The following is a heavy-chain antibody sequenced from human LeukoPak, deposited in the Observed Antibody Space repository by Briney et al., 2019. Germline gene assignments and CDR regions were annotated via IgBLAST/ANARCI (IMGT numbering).Heavy chain of an antibody. J-gene: IGHJ6*02. Sequence: SETLSLTCTVSGGSISSYYWSWIRQPPGKGLEWIGYIYYSGSTNYNPSLKSRVTISVDTSKNQFSLKLSSVTAADTAVYYCARVAAAADTASGMDVWGQGTTVTVSS. CDR3: ARVAAAADTASGMDV. CDR1: GGSISSYY. V-gene: IGHV4-59*01. D-gene: IGHD6-13*01. CDR2: IYYSGST.